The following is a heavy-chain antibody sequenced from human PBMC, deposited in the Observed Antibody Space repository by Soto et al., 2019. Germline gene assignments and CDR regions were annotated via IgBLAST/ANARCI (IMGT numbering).Heavy chain of an antibody. CDR3: ARGTRRIAAAEVYYYGMDV. J-gene: IGHJ6*02. Sequence: ASVKVSCKASGGTFSSYAISWVRQAPGQGLEWMGGIIPIFGTANYAQKSQGRVTITADESTSTAYMELSSLRSEDTAVYYCARGTRRIAAAEVYYYGMDVWGQGTTVTVSS. CDR1: GGTFSSYA. CDR2: IIPIFGTA. D-gene: IGHD6-13*01. V-gene: IGHV1-69*13.